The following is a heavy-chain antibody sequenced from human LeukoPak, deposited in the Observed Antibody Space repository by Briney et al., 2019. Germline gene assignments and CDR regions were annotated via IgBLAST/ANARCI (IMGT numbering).Heavy chain of an antibody. V-gene: IGHV4-59*08. CDR1: GGSISNYH. CDR3: ARSIVRGGPDSSLRWFDP. Sequence: SETLSLTCTVSGGSISNYHWSWIRQPPGKGLGWIGYIYDSGSTNYIPSLKSRVTMSLDTSKNQFSLKLSSVTAADTAVYYCARSIVRGGPDSSLRWFDPWGQGTLVTVSS. CDR2: IYDSGST. D-gene: IGHD3-22*01. J-gene: IGHJ5*02.